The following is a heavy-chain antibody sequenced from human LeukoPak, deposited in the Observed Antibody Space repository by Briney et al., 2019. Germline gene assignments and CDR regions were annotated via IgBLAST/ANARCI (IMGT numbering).Heavy chain of an antibody. D-gene: IGHD3-10*01. J-gene: IGHJ4*02. CDR2: ISGSGGST. Sequence: GGSLRLSCAASGFTFSSYAMSWVHQAPGKGLEWVSAISGSGGSTYYADSVKGRFTISRDNSKNTLYLQMNSLRAEDTAVYYCAKFHMVRGVNSWGQGTLVTVSS. CDR1: GFTFSSYA. V-gene: IGHV3-23*01. CDR3: AKFHMVRGVNS.